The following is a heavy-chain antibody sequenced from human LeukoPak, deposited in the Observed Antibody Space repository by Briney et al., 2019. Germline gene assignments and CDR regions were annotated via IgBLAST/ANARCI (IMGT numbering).Heavy chain of an antibody. D-gene: IGHD6-25*01. CDR2: IYPGESDT. J-gene: IGHJ3*02. CDR3: ARGAAGDPGAFDI. Sequence: GESLKISCKGSGYSFTTYWIGWVRQMPGKGLELLGVIYPGESDTRYSPSFQGQVTISADRSISTAYLQWSSLKASDTAMYYCARGAAGDPGAFDIWGQGTMVTVSS. V-gene: IGHV5-51*01. CDR1: GYSFTTYW.